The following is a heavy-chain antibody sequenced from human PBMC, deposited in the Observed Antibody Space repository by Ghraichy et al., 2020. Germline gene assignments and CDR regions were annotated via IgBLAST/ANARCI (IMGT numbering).Heavy chain of an antibody. J-gene: IGHJ4*02. CDR1: GDSVSSNSAA. D-gene: IGHD1-26*01. Sequence: SQTLSLTCAISGDSVSSNSAAWNWIRQSPSRGLEWLGRTYYRSKWYNDYAVSVKSRITINPDTSKNQFSLQLNSVTPEDTAVYYCERGEGGKQGPKWEPHTYYFDYWGQGTLVTVSS. V-gene: IGHV6-1*01. CDR3: ERGEGGKQGPKWEPHTYYFDY. CDR2: TYYRSKWYN.